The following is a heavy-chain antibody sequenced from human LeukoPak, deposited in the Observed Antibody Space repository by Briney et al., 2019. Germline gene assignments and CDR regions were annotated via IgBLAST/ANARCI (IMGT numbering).Heavy chain of an antibody. D-gene: IGHD1-1*01. CDR2: IYYSGST. Sequence: PSQTLSLTCTVSGGSISSGGYYWSWIRQHPGKGLEWIGYIYYSGSTYYNPSLKSRVTISVDTSKNQFSLKLTSVTAADTAVYYCARTDWNGHRFDYWGQGTLVTVSS. V-gene: IGHV4-31*03. CDR1: GGSISSGGYY. J-gene: IGHJ4*02. CDR3: ARTDWNGHRFDY.